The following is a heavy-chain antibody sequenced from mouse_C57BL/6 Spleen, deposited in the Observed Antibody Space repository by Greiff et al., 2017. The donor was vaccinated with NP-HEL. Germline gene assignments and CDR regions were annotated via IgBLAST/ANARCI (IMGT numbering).Heavy chain of an antibody. D-gene: IGHD2-3*01. Sequence: EVKLMESEGGLVQPGSSMKLSCTASGFTFSDYYMAWVRQVPEKGLEWVANINYDGSSTYYLDSLKSRFIISRDNAKNILYLQMSSLKSEDTATYYCARGAGYYIYYAMDYWGQGTSVTVSS. CDR3: ARGAGYYIYYAMDY. V-gene: IGHV5-16*01. CDR1: GFTFSDYY. J-gene: IGHJ4*01. CDR2: INYDGSST.